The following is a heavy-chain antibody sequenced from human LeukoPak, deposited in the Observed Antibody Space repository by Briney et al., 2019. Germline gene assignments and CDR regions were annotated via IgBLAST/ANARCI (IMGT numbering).Heavy chain of an antibody. Sequence: SSETLSLTCSVSGVSISSHYWTWVRQPPGQALEFIGYIYYGGRTQYNPSLKSRVTMTMDTSKNQFSLRLNSVSAADTAVYYCAREVTVAGTFYFYMDVWGKGTTVTVSS. CDR1: GVSISSHY. D-gene: IGHD6-19*01. J-gene: IGHJ6*03. CDR2: IYYGGRT. V-gene: IGHV4-59*11. CDR3: AREVTVAGTFYFYMDV.